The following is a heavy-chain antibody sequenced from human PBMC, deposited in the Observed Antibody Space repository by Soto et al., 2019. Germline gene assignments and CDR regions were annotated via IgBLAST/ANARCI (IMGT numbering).Heavy chain of an antibody. J-gene: IGHJ5*02. CDR1: GYTFGNND. V-gene: IGHV1-8*01. Sequence: AAVKVSCPSSGYTFGNNDISWVRQATGQGLEWMGWMNPNSGNTGYAQKFQGRDSMTRNNSITTAYLELSSLRSDDTAIYYWARMATSGTLILFDPWGQGPQVTLS. CDR2: MNPNSGNT. CDR3: ARMATSGTLILFDP.